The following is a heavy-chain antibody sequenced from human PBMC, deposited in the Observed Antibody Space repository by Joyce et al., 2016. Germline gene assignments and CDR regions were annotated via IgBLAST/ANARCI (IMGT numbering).Heavy chain of an antibody. CDR1: GGAIGSTDW. Sequence: VQLQESGPGLVKPSGTLSITCAVSGGAIGSTDWWSWVRQPPGNGLEWIGKIFHSGSPNYHPSLSSRVTISVDKSKNQVSLKLTSVTAADTAVYYCARDAGIATRRIDYWGQGTLVTVSS. CDR2: IFHSGSP. D-gene: IGHD6-6*01. CDR3: ARDAGIATRRIDY. V-gene: IGHV4-4*02. J-gene: IGHJ4*02.